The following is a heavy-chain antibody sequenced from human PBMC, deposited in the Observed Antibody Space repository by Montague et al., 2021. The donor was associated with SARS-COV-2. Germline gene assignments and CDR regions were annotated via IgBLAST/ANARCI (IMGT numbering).Heavy chain of an antibody. D-gene: IGHD3-10*01. CDR1: GGSFSGYY. CDR3: ARVRYYGSGTSLGMDV. Sequence: SETLSLTCAVYGGSFSGYYWSWIRQPPGKGLEWIGEINHSGSTNYNPSLKSRVTISVDTSENQFSLKLSSVTAADTAVYYCARVRYYGSGTSLGMDVWCQGTTVTVSS. V-gene: IGHV4-34*01. CDR2: INHSGST. J-gene: IGHJ6*02.